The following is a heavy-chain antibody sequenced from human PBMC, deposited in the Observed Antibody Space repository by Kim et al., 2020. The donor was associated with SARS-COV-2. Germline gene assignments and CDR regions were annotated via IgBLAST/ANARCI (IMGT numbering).Heavy chain of an antibody. Sequence: ASVKVSCRTSGYTFTTYAIHWVRQAPGQGLEWMGRINTNTGNPTYAQGFTGRFVFSLDTSVSTTYLQINSLKAEDTAVHYCAKTRWDCRGPTCYSSFDYWGQGTLVTVSS. D-gene: IGHD2-15*01. CDR1: GYTFTTYA. CDR3: AKTRWDCRGPTCYSSFDY. J-gene: IGHJ4*02. V-gene: IGHV7-4-1*02. CDR2: INTNTGNP.